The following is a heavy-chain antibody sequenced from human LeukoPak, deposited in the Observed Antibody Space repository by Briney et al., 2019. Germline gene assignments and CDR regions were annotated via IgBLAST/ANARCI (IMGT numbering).Heavy chain of an antibody. D-gene: IGHD2-21*02. CDR1: GFTFSSYD. CDR2: IGTAGDT. V-gene: IGHV3-13*01. J-gene: IGHJ3*02. Sequence: PGGSLRLSCAASGFTFSSYDMHWVRQATGKGLEWVSAIGTAGDTYYPGSVKGRFTISRENAKNSLYLQMNSLRAGDTAVYYCARSYAYCGGDCYSEEDHAFDIWGQGTMVTVSS. CDR3: ARSYAYCGGDCYSEEDHAFDI.